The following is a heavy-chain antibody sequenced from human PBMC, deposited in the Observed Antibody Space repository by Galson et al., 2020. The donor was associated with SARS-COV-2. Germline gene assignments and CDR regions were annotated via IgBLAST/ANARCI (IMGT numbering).Heavy chain of an antibody. CDR1: GGSISSYY. CDR2: IYTSGST. CDR3: ARDPLSRGRPGDYEVYFYYTMDV. J-gene: IGHJ6*02. D-gene: IGHD4-17*01. V-gene: IGHV4-4*07. Sequence: SETLSLTCTVSGGSISSYYWSWIRPPAGKGLEWIGRIYTSGSTNYNPPLKSRVTMSVDTSKNQFSLKLSSVTAADTAVYYCARDPLSRGRPGDYEVYFYYTMDVWGQGTTVTVSS.